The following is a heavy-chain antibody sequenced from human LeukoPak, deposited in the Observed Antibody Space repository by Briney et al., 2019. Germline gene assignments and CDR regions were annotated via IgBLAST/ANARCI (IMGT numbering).Heavy chain of an antibody. CDR2: IYTSGST. Sequence: PSETLSLTCTVSGGSISSGSYYWSWIRQPAGKGLEWIGRIYTSGSTNYNPSLKSRVTISVDTSKNQFSLKLSSVTAADTAVYYCARVRSNYMDVWAKGPRSPSP. V-gene: IGHV4-61*02. J-gene: IGHJ6*03. CDR1: GGSISSGSYY. CDR3: ARVRSNYMDV.